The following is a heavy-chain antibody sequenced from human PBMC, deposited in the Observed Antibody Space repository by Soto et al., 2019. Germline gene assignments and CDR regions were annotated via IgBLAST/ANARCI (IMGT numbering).Heavy chain of an antibody. J-gene: IGHJ6*02. D-gene: IGHD6-13*01. CDR2: INHSGST. V-gene: IGHV4-34*01. CDR1: GGSFSGYY. CDR3: AGTYSSSWYYYHYGMDV. Sequence: SETLSLTCAVYGGSFSGYYWSWIRQPPGKGLEWIGEINHSGSTNYNPSLKSRVTISVDTSKNQFSLKLSSVTAADTAVYYCAGTYSSSWYYYHYGMDVWGQGTTVTVSS.